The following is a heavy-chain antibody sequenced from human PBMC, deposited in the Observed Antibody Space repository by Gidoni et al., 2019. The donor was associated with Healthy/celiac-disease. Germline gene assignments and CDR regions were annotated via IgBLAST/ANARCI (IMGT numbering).Heavy chain of an antibody. CDR3: ARLYYDILTGAHFDY. V-gene: IGHV4-61*02. CDR1: AGSISIGSYY. Sequence: QVQLQESGPGLVKPSQTLSLTCTVPAGSISIGSYYWSWFRQPAGKGLEWIGRIYTSGSTNYNPSLKSRVTISVDTSKNQFSLKLSSVTAADTAVYYCARLYYDILTGAHFDYWGQGTLVTVSS. CDR2: IYTSGST. D-gene: IGHD3-9*01. J-gene: IGHJ4*02.